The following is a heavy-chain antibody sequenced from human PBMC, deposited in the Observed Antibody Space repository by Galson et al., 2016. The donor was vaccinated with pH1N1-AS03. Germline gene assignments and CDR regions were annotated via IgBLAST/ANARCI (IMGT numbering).Heavy chain of an antibody. V-gene: IGHV3-33*08. D-gene: IGHD3-16*01. Sequence: SLRLSCAASGFTFSTYAMHWVRQAPGKGLEWVAIIWSEEGNKYYADSVKGRFTISRDNSKHTVYLQMKSLRAEDTAVYKCVRGGLGQVYGLDAWGQGTTVIVSS. CDR3: VRGGLGQVYGLDA. CDR2: IWSEEGNK. J-gene: IGHJ6*02. CDR1: GFTFSTYA.